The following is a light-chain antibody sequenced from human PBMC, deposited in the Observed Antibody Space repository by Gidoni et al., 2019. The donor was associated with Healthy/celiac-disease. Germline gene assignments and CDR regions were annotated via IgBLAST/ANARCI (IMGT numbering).Light chain of an antibody. Sequence: DIQMTQSPSTLSASVGDRVTITCRASQSISSWLAWYQQKPGKAPKLLIYDASSLESGVPSRFSGSGSGTEFTLTISSLQPDDFATYYCQQYNSLALTFGGXTKVEIK. CDR3: QQYNSLALT. CDR2: DAS. J-gene: IGKJ4*01. V-gene: IGKV1-5*01. CDR1: QSISSW.